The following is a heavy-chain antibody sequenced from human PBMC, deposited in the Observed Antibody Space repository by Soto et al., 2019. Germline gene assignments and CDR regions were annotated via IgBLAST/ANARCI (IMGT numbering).Heavy chain of an antibody. Sequence: PGGSLRLSCAGSGFNFVDSYMSWIRQAPGKGLEWLSYISPGSRYPAYADSVKGRFTISRDNAKRSLFLQMMSLTAEDTAIYYCVRGGGGGLFDPWGQGTMVTVSS. V-gene: IGHV3-11*06. CDR3: VRGGGGGLFDP. CDR2: ISPGSRYP. CDR1: GFNFVDSY. J-gene: IGHJ5*02. D-gene: IGHD2-15*01.